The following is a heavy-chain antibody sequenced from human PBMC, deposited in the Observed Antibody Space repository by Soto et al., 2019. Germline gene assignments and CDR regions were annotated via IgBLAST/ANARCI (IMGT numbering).Heavy chain of an antibody. CDR1: EGTFASYS. V-gene: IGHV1-69*06. Sequence: GASVKVSCKTSEGTFASYSITWLRQAPGQRLEWMGEIIPLMRTVNYAQKFQDRVTITGDRSTSTVYMALSSLRSDDTAVYYCARDPVDLFGYLDVWGQGTPVTVSS. CDR3: ARDPVDLFGYLDV. CDR2: IIPLMRTV. D-gene: IGHD2-21*01. J-gene: IGHJ6*02.